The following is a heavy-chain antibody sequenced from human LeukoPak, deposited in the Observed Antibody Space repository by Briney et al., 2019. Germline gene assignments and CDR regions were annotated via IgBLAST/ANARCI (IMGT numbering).Heavy chain of an antibody. J-gene: IGHJ4*02. CDR1: GFAFSSYW. CDR3: VRDGHGGSGSY. Sequence: GGSLRLSCAASGFAFSSYWMHWVRQDPGKGLVWVSRINTDGTTTVYADSVRGRFTISRDNAKNTLYLQMNSLRGEDTAVYYCVRDGHGGSGSYWGQGTLVTVSS. CDR2: INTDGTTT. V-gene: IGHV3-74*01. D-gene: IGHD2-15*01.